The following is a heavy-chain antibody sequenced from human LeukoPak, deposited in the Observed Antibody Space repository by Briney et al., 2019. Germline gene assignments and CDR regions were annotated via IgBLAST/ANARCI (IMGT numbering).Heavy chain of an antibody. CDR1: DYSMSSTFS. J-gene: IGHJ4*02. CDR3: ARDRDLRWFYY. D-gene: IGHD2-21*01. CDR2: IYDCGST. V-gene: IGHV4-38-2*02. Sequence: SETLSLTCTVSDYSMSSTFSWGWIRQPPGKGLEWIGSIYDCGSTYYNPSLKSRVTMSVDTSKNQFSLKLNSVTAADTAVYYCARDRDLRWFYYWGQGTLVTVSS.